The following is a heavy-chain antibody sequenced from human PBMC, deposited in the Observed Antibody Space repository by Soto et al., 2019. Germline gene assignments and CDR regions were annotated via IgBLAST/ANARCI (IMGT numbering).Heavy chain of an antibody. CDR3: ARDSRGVALDY. CDR1: GVSINSGAYY. V-gene: IGHV4-31*03. Sequence: LTCTVSGVSINSGAYYWSWIRQRPGKGLEWIGYIYYSGSTYYNPSLKSRVTISLDTSKDQFSLKLSSVTAADTAVYYCARDSRGVALDYWGQGSLVTVSS. CDR2: IYYSGST. D-gene: IGHD3-10*01. J-gene: IGHJ4*02.